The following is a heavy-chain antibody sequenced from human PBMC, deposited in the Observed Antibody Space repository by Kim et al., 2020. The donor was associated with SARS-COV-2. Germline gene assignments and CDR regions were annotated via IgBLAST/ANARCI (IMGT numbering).Heavy chain of an antibody. CDR1: GDSISSNSAT. V-gene: IGHV6-1*01. CDR3: TRDYYYGSGSHDAFDI. J-gene: IGHJ3*02. CDR2: TYYRSKWYN. Sequence: SQTLSLTCAISGDSISSNSATWNWIRQSPSRGLEWLGRTYYRSKWYNDYAVSVKSRITINPDTSKNQFSLQMNSVTPEDTAVYHCTRDYYYGSGSHDAFDIWGQGTMGTVSS. D-gene: IGHD3-10*01.